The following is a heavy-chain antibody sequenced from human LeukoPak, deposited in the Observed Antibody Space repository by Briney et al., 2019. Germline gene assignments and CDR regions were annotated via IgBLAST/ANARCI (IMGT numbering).Heavy chain of an antibody. V-gene: IGHV3-48*03. Sequence: HPGGSLRLSCAASGFTFSSYEMSWVRQAPGKGLQWVSYIHSSDGTTFYADSVKGRFTISRDNAKNSLYLQMSSLRVDDTAVYYCARAPGSETVDHWGQGTLVTVST. CDR1: GFTFSSYE. CDR3: ARAPGSETVDH. CDR2: IHSSDGTT. J-gene: IGHJ4*02. D-gene: IGHD1-14*01.